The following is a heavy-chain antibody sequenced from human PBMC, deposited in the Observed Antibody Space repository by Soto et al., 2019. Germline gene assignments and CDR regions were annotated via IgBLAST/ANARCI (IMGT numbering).Heavy chain of an antibody. CDR1: GFTFSTYA. D-gene: IGHD3-10*01. J-gene: IGHJ4*02. CDR2: MNGNGGKT. Sequence: EVQLLESGGGLVQPGGSRRLSCAASGFTFSTYAMSWVRQAPGKGLEWVSAMNGNGGKTFYADSVKGRFTISRDNSKNTVYLQMNRLRAEDTAVYYCAKEDVSASYVDNWGQGTLGTVSS. V-gene: IGHV3-23*01. CDR3: AKEDVSASYVDN.